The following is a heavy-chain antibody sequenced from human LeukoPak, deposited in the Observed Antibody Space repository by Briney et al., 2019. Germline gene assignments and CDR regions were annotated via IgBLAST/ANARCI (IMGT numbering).Heavy chain of an antibody. D-gene: IGHD6-13*01. V-gene: IGHV1-18*01. J-gene: IGHJ5*02. Sequence: ASVKVSCKASGYTFTSYGISWVRQAPGQGLEWMGWISACNGNTKYAQKLQGRVTMTTDTSTTTAYMELRSLRSDDTAVYYCAREASITWPNWFDPWGQGTLVTASS. CDR3: AREASITWPNWFDP. CDR1: GYTFTSYG. CDR2: ISACNGNT.